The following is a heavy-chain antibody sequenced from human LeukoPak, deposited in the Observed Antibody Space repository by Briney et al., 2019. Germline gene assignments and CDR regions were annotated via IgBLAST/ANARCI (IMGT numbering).Heavy chain of an antibody. Sequence: GGSLRLSCAASGFTVSSNYMTWVRQAPGKGLEWVPVIYDDGSTYYADSVKGRFTISRDNSKNTLYLQMNTLRAEDTAVYYCARGRGSYFYWGQGTLVTVSS. V-gene: IGHV3-66*02. CDR1: GFTVSSNY. CDR2: IYDDGST. D-gene: IGHD1-26*01. J-gene: IGHJ4*02. CDR3: ARGRGSYFY.